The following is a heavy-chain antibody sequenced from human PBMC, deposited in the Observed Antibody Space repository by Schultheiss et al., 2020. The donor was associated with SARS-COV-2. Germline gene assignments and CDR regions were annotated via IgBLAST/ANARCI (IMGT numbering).Heavy chain of an antibody. CDR1: GFTFSSYS. Sequence: GGSLRLSCAASGFTFSSYSMNWVRQAPGKGLEWVSYISSSSSTIYYADSVKGRFTISRDNSKNTLYLQMNSLRAEDTAVYYCATYSSSSKGAAFDIWGQGTMVTVSS. CDR2: ISSSSSTI. J-gene: IGHJ3*02. D-gene: IGHD6-6*01. V-gene: IGHV3-48*01. CDR3: ATYSSSSKGAAFDI.